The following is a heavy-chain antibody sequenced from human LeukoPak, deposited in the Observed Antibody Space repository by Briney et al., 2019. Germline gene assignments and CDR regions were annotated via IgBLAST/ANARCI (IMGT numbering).Heavy chain of an antibody. CDR1: GYTLTELS. Sequence: EASVKVSCKVSGYTLTELSMHWVRQAPGKGLEWMGGFDPEDGETIYAQKFQGRVTMTEDTSTDTAYMELSSLRSEDTAVYYCATMGATPLHDAFDIWGQGTMVTVSS. J-gene: IGHJ3*02. V-gene: IGHV1-24*01. CDR3: ATMGATPLHDAFDI. CDR2: FDPEDGET. D-gene: IGHD1-26*01.